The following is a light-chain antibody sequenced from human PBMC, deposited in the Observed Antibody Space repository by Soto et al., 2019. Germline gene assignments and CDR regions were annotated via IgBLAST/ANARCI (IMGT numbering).Light chain of an antibody. CDR2: GAS. CDR1: QSVSSN. V-gene: IGKV3-20*01. J-gene: IGKJ1*01. CDR3: QQYGSSPGT. Sequence: EIVMTQSPATVSVSLGERATLSCRASQSVSSNLAWYRQKPGQAPSLLIYGASSRATGIPDRFSGSGSGTDFTLTISRLEPEDFAVYYCQQYGSSPGTFGQGTKVDIK.